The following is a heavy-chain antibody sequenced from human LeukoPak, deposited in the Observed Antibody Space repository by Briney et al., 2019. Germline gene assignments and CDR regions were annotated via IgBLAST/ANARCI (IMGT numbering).Heavy chain of an antibody. V-gene: IGHV4-61*02. J-gene: IGHJ6*03. Sequence: SQTLFLTCTVSGGSISSGSYYWSWIRQPAGKGLEWIGRIYTSGSTNYNPSLKSRVTISVDTSKNQFSLKLSSVTAADTAVYYCARDYRFWSGYLHYYYYYMDVWGKGTTVTVSS. CDR2: IYTSGST. D-gene: IGHD3-3*01. CDR1: GGSISSGSYY. CDR3: ARDYRFWSGYLHYYYYYMDV.